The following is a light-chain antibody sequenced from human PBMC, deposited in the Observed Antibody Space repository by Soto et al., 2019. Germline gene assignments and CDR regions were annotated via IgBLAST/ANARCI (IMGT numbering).Light chain of an antibody. CDR3: LQDFHFPLS. CDR2: AAS. V-gene: IGKV1-6*02. J-gene: IGKJ4*01. CDR1: QGIGND. Sequence: AIQMTQSPSSLSASVGDRVTITCRACQGIGNDLAWYQQKPGKAPKLLIYAASTLQSRVPSRFSGNGSGTDFTLTISSLQPGDLASYYCLQDFHFPLSFGGGTKVEI.